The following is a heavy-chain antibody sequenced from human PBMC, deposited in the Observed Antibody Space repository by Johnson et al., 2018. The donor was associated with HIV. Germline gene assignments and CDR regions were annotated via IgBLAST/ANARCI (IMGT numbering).Heavy chain of an antibody. CDR3: ARDRAYYDVWSGYPENYDAFDI. Sequence: QVQLVESGGGVVQPGRSLRLSCGASGFTLRSYAMHWVRQAPGKGLEWVAVISYDESNKYYVDSVKGRFTISRDNSKNTLYLQMNSLRAEDTAVYYCARDRAYYDVWSGYPENYDAFDIWGPGTLVTVSS. J-gene: IGHJ3*02. V-gene: IGHV3-30*04. D-gene: IGHD3-3*01. CDR2: ISYDESNK. CDR1: GFTLRSYA.